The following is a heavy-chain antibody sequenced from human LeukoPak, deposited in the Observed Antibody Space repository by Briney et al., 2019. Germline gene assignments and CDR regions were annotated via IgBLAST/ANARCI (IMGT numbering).Heavy chain of an antibody. Sequence: PGGSLRLSCAASGFTFSSYAMHWVRQAPGKGLEWVAVISYDGSNKYYADSVKGRFTISRDNSKYTLCLQMNSLRAEDTAVYYCARVYVGLPYYYYYYMDVWGKGTTVTVSS. V-gene: IGHV3-30*04. D-gene: IGHD2-8*01. CDR3: ARVYVGLPYYYYYYMDV. CDR1: GFTFSSYA. J-gene: IGHJ6*03. CDR2: ISYDGSNK.